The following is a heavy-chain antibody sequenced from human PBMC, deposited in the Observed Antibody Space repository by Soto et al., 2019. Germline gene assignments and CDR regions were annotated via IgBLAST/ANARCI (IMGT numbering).Heavy chain of an antibody. CDR3: ARDSTFGGVISSWFDP. CDR1: GYTFTSYA. V-gene: IGHV1-18*01. Sequence: ASVKVSCKTSGYTFTSYAMHWVRQAPGQRLEWMGWISAYKGNTNYAQRLQGRVTMTTDTSTSTAYMELRNLRSDDTAVYYCARDSTFGGVISSWFDPWGQGTLVTVSS. CDR2: ISAYKGNT. D-gene: IGHD3-16*02. J-gene: IGHJ5*02.